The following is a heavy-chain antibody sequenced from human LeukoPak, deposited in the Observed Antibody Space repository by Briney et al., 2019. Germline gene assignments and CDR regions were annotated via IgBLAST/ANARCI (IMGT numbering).Heavy chain of an antibody. V-gene: IGHV3-15*01. Sequence: GGSLRLSCAASGFTFSNAWMSWVRQAPGKGLEWVGRIKSKTDGGTTDYAAPVKGRFTISRDDSKNTLYLQMNSLKTEDTAVYYCARVPVTNLYYFDYWGQGTLVTVSS. J-gene: IGHJ4*02. CDR3: ARVPVTNLYYFDY. CDR2: IKSKTDGGTT. CDR1: GFTFSNAW. D-gene: IGHD4-11*01.